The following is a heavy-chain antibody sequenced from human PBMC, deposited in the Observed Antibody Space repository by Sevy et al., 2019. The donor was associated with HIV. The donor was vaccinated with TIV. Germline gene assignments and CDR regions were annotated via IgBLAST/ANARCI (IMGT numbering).Heavy chain of an antibody. J-gene: IGHJ3*01. V-gene: IGHV1-69*13. Sequence: ASVKVSCSASGGTVDTYTLNWLRQAPGQGLEWMGAIIPFFASAKYAQTFQGRVTFTADGSRNTMYMELSSLKSEYSAIYYRARYRDIAFWGGDAFYFWVQGTMVTVSS. CDR2: IIPFFASA. CDR1: GGTVDTYT. CDR3: ARYRDIAFWGGDAFYF. D-gene: IGHD3-3*02.